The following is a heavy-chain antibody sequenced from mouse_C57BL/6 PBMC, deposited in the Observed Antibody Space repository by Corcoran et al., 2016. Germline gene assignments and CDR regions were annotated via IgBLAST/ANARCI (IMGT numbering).Heavy chain of an antibody. CDR2: INPNNGGT. Sequence: EVQLQQSGPELVKPGASVKISCKASGYTFTDYYMNWVKQSHGKSLEWIGDINPNNGGTSYNQKFKGKATLTVDKSSSTAYMELRSLTSEDSAVYYCAGSYGIDAMDYWGQGTSVTVSS. D-gene: IGHD1-1*01. V-gene: IGHV1-26*01. CDR3: AGSYGIDAMDY. CDR1: GYTFTDYY. J-gene: IGHJ4*01.